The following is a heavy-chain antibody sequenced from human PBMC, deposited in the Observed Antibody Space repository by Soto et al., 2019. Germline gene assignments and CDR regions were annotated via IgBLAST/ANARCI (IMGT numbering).Heavy chain of an antibody. Sequence: GGSLRLSCAASGFTFSTYAMQWVRQAPGKGLEFVSSISSNGGTTNYAYSVKGRFTISRDNSRDTLYLQMGSLRPEDMAVYYCARDGRAMNDYWGQGTLVTSPQ. V-gene: IGHV3-64*01. CDR2: ISSNGGTT. J-gene: IGHJ4*02. D-gene: IGHD5-18*01. CDR3: ARDGRAMNDY. CDR1: GFTFSTYA.